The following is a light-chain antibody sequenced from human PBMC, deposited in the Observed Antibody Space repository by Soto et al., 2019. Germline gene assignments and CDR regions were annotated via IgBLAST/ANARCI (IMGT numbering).Light chain of an antibody. V-gene: IGLV1-40*01. Sequence: QSVLTQPPSVSGAPGQRVTLSCTGNSSNLGAGYDVHWYQQLPGAAPKLVIFGNRNRPSGVPERFSGSKSGNTATLTISRVEAGDEADYHCQVWDRTDDHHVLFGGGTKVTVL. CDR2: GNR. CDR3: QVWDRTDDHHVL. J-gene: IGLJ2*01. CDR1: SSNLGAGYD.